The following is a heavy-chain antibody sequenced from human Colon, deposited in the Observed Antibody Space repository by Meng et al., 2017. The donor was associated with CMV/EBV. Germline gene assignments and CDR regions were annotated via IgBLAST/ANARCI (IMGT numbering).Heavy chain of an antibody. CDR3: SANRGAYYYYYAMDV. CDR1: GFNFDDYG. J-gene: IGHJ6*02. Sequence: GGSLRLSCEGSGFNFDDYGMNWVRQAPGKGLEWVAGIDWSGRSTVYADSVKGRFTISRDNTKNSLYLQLDSLRAEDTAFYYCSANRGAYYYYYAMDVWGQGTTVTVSS. V-gene: IGHV3-20*04. CDR2: IDWSGRST. D-gene: IGHD1-14*01.